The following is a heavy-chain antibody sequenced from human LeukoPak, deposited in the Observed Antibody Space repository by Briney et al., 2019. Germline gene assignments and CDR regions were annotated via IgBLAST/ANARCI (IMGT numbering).Heavy chain of an antibody. J-gene: IGHJ6*04. CDR3: AKPWGGYYYGSGSYYNYGMDV. D-gene: IGHD3-10*01. CDR1: GFTFSSYA. CDR2: ISGSGGST. V-gene: IGHV3-23*01. Sequence: GGSLGLSCAASGFTFSSYAMSWVRQAPGKGLEWVSAISGSGGSTYYADSVKGRFTISRDNSKNTLYLQMNSLRAEDTAVYYCAKPWGGYYYGSGSYYNYGMDVWGKGTTVTVSS.